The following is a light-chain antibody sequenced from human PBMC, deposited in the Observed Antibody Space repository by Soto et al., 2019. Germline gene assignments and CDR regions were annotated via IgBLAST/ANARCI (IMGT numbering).Light chain of an antibody. CDR1: SSDVGGYNY. CDR2: EVS. V-gene: IGLV2-14*01. CDR3: SSYTCSRTHV. J-gene: IGLJ1*01. Sequence: QSALTQPASVSGSPGQSITISCTGTSSDVGGYNYVPWYQQHPGKAPKLMIYEVSNRPSGVSNRFSGSKSGNTASLTISGLQAEDEADYYCSSYTCSRTHVFGTGTKLTVL.